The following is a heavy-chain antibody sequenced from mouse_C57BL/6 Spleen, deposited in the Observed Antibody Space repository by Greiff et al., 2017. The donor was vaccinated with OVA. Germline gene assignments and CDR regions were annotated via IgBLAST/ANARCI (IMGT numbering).Heavy chain of an antibody. V-gene: IGHV5-9*01. CDR1: GFTFSSYT. CDR2: ISGGGGNT. J-gene: IGHJ3*01. CDR3: ARQYYGSSFAWFAY. D-gene: IGHD1-1*01. Sequence: EVKLVESGGGLVKPGGSLKLSCAASGFTFSSYTMSWVRQTPEKRLEWVATISGGGGNTYYPDSVKGRFTISRDNAKNTLYLQMSSLRSEDTALYYCARQYYGSSFAWFAYWGQGTLVTVSA.